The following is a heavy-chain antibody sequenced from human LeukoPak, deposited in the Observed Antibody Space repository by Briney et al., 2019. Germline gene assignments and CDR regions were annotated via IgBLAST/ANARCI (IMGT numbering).Heavy chain of an antibody. D-gene: IGHD3-10*01. CDR1: GFTVSSNY. CDR2: IYSGGST. CDR3: ARDPGSMVRGVIRGTYGKDV. V-gene: IGHV3-66*01. J-gene: IGHJ6*02. Sequence: GGSLRLSCAASGFTVSSNYMSWVRQAPGKGLEWVSVIYSGGSTYYADSVKGRFTISRDSSKNTLYLQMNSLRAEDTAVYYCARDPGSMVRGVIRGTYGKDVWGQGTTVTVSS.